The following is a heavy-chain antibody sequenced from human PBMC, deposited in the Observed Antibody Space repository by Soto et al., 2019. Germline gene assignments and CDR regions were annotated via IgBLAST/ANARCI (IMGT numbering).Heavy chain of an antibody. CDR2: ASFDQTYE. V-gene: IGHV3-30-3*01. CDR1: GFTFSSCI. CDR3: AREMRPSPFDY. J-gene: IGHJ4*02. Sequence: QVQLVESGGGVVQPGRSLRLSCTASGFTFSSCIMHWVRQAPGKGLEWVALASFDQTYESYTDSVKGRFTISRDDSRNTVYLQMNSLRPEDTAIYYCAREMRPSPFDYWGQGTLVTVSS.